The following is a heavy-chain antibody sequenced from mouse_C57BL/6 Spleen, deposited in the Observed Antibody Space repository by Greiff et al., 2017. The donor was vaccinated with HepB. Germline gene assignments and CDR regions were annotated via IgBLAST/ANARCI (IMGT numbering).Heavy chain of an antibody. J-gene: IGHJ1*03. CDR2: ISYDGSN. D-gene: IGHD1-1*01. V-gene: IGHV3-6*01. CDR1: GYSITSGYY. CDR3: AGYYYGSSWYFDV. Sequence: EVQLQQSGPGLVKPSQSLSLTCSVTGYSITSGYYWNWIRQFPGNKLEWMGYISYDGSNNYNPSLKNRISITRDTSKNQFFLKLNSVTTEDTATYYCAGYYYGSSWYFDVWGTGTTVTVSS.